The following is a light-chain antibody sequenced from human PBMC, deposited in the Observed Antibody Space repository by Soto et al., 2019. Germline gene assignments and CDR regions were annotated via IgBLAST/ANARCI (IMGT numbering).Light chain of an antibody. CDR3: QQSYSSPT. CDR2: AAT. V-gene: IGKV1-39*01. Sequence: DIQMTQSPSSLSASVGDRVTITCRASRIISNYLSWYQQKPGKAPKVLIYAATSLKSGVPSRFSGRGSGTDFTPTISSLQPEDFATYYCQQSYSSPTFGGGTKVEIK. CDR1: RIISNY. J-gene: IGKJ4*01.